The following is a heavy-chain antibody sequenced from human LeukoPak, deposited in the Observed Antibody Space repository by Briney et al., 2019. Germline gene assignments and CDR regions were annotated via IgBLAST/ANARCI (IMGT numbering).Heavy chain of an antibody. Sequence: SGPRLVNPTQTLTLTCTFSGFPLSTSGVGVGWIRQPPGKALEWLALIYWNDDKRYSPSLKSRLTITKDTSKNQVVLTMTNMDPVDTATYYCAHRPKGDAFDIWGQGAMVTVSS. CDR2: IYWNDDK. CDR3: AHRPKGDAFDI. V-gene: IGHV2-5*01. J-gene: IGHJ3*02. CDR1: GFPLSTSGVG.